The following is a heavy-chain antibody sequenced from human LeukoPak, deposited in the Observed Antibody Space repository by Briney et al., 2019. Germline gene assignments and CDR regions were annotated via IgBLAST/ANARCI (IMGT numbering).Heavy chain of an antibody. CDR1: GGPFSGYY. CDR2: INHSGST. D-gene: IGHD3-16*01. Sequence: SETLSLTCAVYGGPFSGYYWSWIRQPPGKGLEWIGEINHSGSTNYNPSLRSRVTVSVDTSKNQFSLKLSSVTAADTAVYYCARGTGLRPNWVDPWGQGTLVTVSS. V-gene: IGHV4-34*01. J-gene: IGHJ5*02. CDR3: ARGTGLRPNWVDP.